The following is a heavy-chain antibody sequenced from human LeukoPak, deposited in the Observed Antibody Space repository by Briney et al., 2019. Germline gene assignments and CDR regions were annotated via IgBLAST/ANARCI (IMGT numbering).Heavy chain of an antibody. D-gene: IGHD3-9*01. V-gene: IGHV3-23*01. CDR1: GFTFSSYA. CDR3: AKVVPTYYDILTGYRGGFDY. CDR2: ISGSGGST. J-gene: IGHJ4*02. Sequence: PGGSLRLSCAASGFTFSSYAMSWVRQAPGKGLEWVSAISGSGGSTYYADSVKGRFTISRDNSKNTLYLQMNSLRAEDTAVYYCAKVVPTYYDILTGYRGGFDYWGQGTLVTVSS.